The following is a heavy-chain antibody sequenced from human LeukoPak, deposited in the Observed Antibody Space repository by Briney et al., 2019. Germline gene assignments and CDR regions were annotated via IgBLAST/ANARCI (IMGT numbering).Heavy chain of an antibody. D-gene: IGHD1-14*01. V-gene: IGHV3-74*01. CDR1: GFTFSSYW. CDR3: ARDTGPMDV. CDR2: ISSEGSSI. J-gene: IGHJ6*02. Sequence: GGSLRLSCAASGFTFSSYWMHWVRQAPGKGLVWVSRISSEGSSISYADSVKGRFTISRDNSKNTLYLQMNSLRAEDTAVYYCARDTGPMDVWGQGTTVTVSS.